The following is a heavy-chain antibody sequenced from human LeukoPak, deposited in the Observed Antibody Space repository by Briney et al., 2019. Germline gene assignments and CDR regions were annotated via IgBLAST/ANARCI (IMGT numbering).Heavy chain of an antibody. CDR2: IYYSGST. CDR1: GGSVSSGSYY. CDR3: ARAPSNGPTTFDY. J-gene: IGHJ4*02. Sequence: PSETLSLTCTVSGGSVSSGSYYWSWIRQPPGKGLEWIGYIYYSGSTNYNPSLKSRVTISVDTSKNQFSLKLSSVTAADTAMYYCARAPSNGPTTFDYWGQGTLVTVSS. V-gene: IGHV4-61*01. D-gene: IGHD1-1*01.